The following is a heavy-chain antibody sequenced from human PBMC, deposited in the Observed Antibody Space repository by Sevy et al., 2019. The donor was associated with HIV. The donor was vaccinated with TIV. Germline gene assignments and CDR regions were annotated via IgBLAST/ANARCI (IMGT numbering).Heavy chain of an antibody. D-gene: IGHD2-2*01. J-gene: IGHJ4*02. Sequence: GGCLRLSCVASGFTFSNSWMNWVRQAPGKGLVWVANINPGGTEELYVDSVKGRFIISIDNAKNSLFLQMNSLRAEDTAVYYCTRASRGTDDDYWGQGTLVTVSS. CDR2: INPGGTEE. V-gene: IGHV3-7*01. CDR1: GFTFSNSW. CDR3: TRASRGTDDDY.